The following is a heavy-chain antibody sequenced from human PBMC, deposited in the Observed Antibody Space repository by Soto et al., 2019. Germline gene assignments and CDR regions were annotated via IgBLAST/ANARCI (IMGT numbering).Heavy chain of an antibody. D-gene: IGHD3-9*01. CDR2: IGPDGGGA. CDR1: GFLFSSHT. V-gene: IGHV3-64D*08. Sequence: QTGGSLRLSCSASGFLFSSHTMYWVRQTPGQGLEYVSAIGPDGGGAYYIDSVRGRFTISRDNSKNTLSLQMSSLRTDDTAIYYCVNDLHKFDWCWGLGTLVTVS. J-gene: IGHJ4*02. CDR3: VNDLHKFDWC.